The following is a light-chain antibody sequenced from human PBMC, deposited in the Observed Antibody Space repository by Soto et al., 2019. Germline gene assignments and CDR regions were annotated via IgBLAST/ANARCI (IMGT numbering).Light chain of an antibody. CDR1: SSNIGGNT. J-gene: IGLJ2*01. V-gene: IGLV1-44*01. Sequence: QSVLAQPPSASGAPGQRVTISCSGSSSNIGGNTVNWYQQLPGTAPKLLIYTNNQRPSGVPDRFSGSKSGTSASLAISGLQSEDEAVYFCSTWDDSLSGLVVFGGGTQLTVL. CDR3: STWDDSLSGLVV. CDR2: TNN.